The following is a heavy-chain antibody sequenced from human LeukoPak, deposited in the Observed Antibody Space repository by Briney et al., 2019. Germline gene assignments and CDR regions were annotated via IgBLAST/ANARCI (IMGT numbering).Heavy chain of an antibody. V-gene: IGHV3-74*01. J-gene: IGHJ4*02. D-gene: IGHD1-26*01. CDR3: ARAQKGAPTDY. Sequence: PGGSLRLSCAASGFTFSNYAMYWVRQAPGKGLVWVSRISSDGSSIIYADSVKGRFTISRDIAKNTLYLQMNSLRAEDTAVYYCARAQKGAPTDYWGQGTLVTVSS. CDR2: ISSDGSSI. CDR1: GFTFSNYA.